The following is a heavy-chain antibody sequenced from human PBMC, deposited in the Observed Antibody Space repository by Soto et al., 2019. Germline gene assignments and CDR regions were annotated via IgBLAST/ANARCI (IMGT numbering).Heavy chain of an antibody. CDR1: GYTFTSYY. CDR2: INPSGGST. Sequence: GASVKVSCKASGYTFTSYYMHWVRQAPGQGLEWMGIINPSGGSTSYAQKFQGRVTMTRDTSTSTVYMELSSLRSEDTAVYYCARGPYQRAAFRGFGMDVWGQGTTVTVSS. D-gene: IGHD6-13*01. CDR3: ARGPYQRAAFRGFGMDV. V-gene: IGHV1-46*01. J-gene: IGHJ6*02.